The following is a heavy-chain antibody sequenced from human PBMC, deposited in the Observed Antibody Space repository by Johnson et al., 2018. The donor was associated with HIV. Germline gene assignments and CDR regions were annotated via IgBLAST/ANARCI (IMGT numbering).Heavy chain of an antibody. CDR3: VWNYVAAFDI. Sequence: VQLVESGGSAVRPGGSLRLSCTASGFTFDDYGMSWVRQPPGKGLKWVSGINWNGGSTGYADSVKGRFAISRDNTKNSLYLQMNNLRAEDTALYYCVWNYVAAFDIWGQGTMVTVSS. V-gene: IGHV3-20*04. CDR1: GFTFDDYG. CDR2: INWNGGST. D-gene: IGHD1-7*01. J-gene: IGHJ3*02.